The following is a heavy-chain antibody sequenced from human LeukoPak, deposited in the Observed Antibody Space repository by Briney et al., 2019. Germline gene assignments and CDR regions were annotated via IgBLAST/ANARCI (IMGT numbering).Heavy chain of an antibody. CDR1: GVSISSGGYY. V-gene: IGHV4-31*03. Sequence: SQTLSLTCTVSGVSISSGGYYWSWIRQHPGKGLEWIGYIYYIGSTYYNPSLKSRVSISVDTSKNKLSLKLSSVTAADTAVYYCARFGELLPRFDPWGQGTLVTVSS. J-gene: IGHJ5*02. CDR2: IYYIGST. CDR3: ARFGELLPRFDP. D-gene: IGHD3-10*01.